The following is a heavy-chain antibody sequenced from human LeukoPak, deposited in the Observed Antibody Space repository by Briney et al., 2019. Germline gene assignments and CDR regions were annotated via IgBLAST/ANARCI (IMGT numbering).Heavy chain of an antibody. Sequence: SVKVSCKASGGTFSSYAISWVRQAPGQGLEWMGRIIPILGIANYAQKFQGRVTMTRNTSISTAYMELSSLRSEDTAVYYCARWGYYYDSSGYYLSYFQHWGQGTLVTVSS. D-gene: IGHD3-22*01. CDR1: GGTFSSYA. CDR3: ARWGYYYDSSGYYLSYFQH. CDR2: IIPILGIA. V-gene: IGHV1-69*04. J-gene: IGHJ1*01.